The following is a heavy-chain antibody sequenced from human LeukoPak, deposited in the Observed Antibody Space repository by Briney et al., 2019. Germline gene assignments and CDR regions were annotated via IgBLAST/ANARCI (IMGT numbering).Heavy chain of an antibody. J-gene: IGHJ3*02. CDR2: IYYSGST. V-gene: IGHV4-39*07. CDR1: GGSISSSSYY. CDR3: ARGRAYYYGSGGAFDI. Sequence: SETLSLTCTVSGGSISSSSYYWGWIRQPPGKGLEWIGSIYYSGSTYYNPSLKSRVTISVDTSKNQFSLKLSSVTAADTAVYYCARGRAYYYGSGGAFDIWGQGTMVTVSS. D-gene: IGHD3-10*01.